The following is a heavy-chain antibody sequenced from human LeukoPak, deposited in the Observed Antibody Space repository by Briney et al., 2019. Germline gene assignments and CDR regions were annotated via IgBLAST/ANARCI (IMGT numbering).Heavy chain of an antibody. CDR1: GYTFTGYY. V-gene: IGHV1-2*02. Sequence: AASVKVSCTASGYTFTGYYMHWVRQAPGQGLEWMGWINPNSGGTNYAQKFQGRVTMTRDTSISTAYMELSRLRSDDTAVYYCARDIVVVPAAIPYNWFDPWGQGTLVTVSS. D-gene: IGHD2-2*02. CDR2: INPNSGGT. J-gene: IGHJ5*02. CDR3: ARDIVVVPAAIPYNWFDP.